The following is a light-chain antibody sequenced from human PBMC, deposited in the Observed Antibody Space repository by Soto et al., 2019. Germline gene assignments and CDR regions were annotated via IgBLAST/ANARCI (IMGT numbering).Light chain of an antibody. CDR1: SSDVGAYNY. Sequence: QSVLTQPASVSGSPGQSITISCTGTSSDVGAYNYVSWYQQHPGKAPKLMIYAVSNRPSGVSNRFSGSKSGNTASLTISGLQAEDEADYYCSSYTRSSAPYVFGTGTKLTV. V-gene: IGLV2-14*01. CDR2: AVS. CDR3: SSYTRSSAPYV. J-gene: IGLJ1*01.